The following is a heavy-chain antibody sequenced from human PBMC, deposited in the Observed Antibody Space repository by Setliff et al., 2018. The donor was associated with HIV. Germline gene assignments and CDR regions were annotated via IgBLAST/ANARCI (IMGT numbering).Heavy chain of an antibody. V-gene: IGHV4-59*01. Sequence: PSEILSLTCTVSGGSISSYYWSWIRQPPGKGLEWIGYIYYSGSTNYHPSLKSRVTISVDTSKNQFSLKLSSVTAADTAVYYCARDLLGYCSSTSCHSHYMDVWGKGTTVTVSS. D-gene: IGHD2-2*01. CDR2: IYYSGST. CDR1: GGSISSYY. J-gene: IGHJ6*03. CDR3: ARDLLGYCSSTSCHSHYMDV.